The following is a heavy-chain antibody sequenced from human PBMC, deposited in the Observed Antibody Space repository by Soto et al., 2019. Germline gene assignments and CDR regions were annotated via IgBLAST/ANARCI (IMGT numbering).Heavy chain of an antibody. J-gene: IGHJ4*02. CDR3: ARGASPLIDY. V-gene: IGHV1-3*01. CDR1: GYTFTNFG. CDR2: INAGNGNT. D-gene: IGHD1-26*01. Sequence: ASVKVSCKASGYTFTNFGISWVRQAPGQRLEWMGWINAGNGNTKYSQKFQGRVTITRDTSASTAYMEVSSLRSEDTAVYYCARGASPLIDYWGQGTLVTVSS.